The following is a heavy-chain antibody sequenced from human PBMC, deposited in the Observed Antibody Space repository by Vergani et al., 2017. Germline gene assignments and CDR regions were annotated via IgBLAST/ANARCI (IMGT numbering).Heavy chain of an antibody. CDR2: LCPSGST. CDR1: GGSISSSSHF. V-gene: IGHV4-39*07. D-gene: IGHD4-17*01. Sequence: QVQLQESGPGLVKPPGTLSLTCTLSGGSISSSSHFWGWLRQTPGKGLEWIGRLCPSGSTNYKPSLKSRVTMSIDTSKNQFSLKLTSVTAADTAVYFCARFDYGDRWFFDYWGRGLLVTVSS. J-gene: IGHJ4*02. CDR3: ARFDYGDRWFFDY.